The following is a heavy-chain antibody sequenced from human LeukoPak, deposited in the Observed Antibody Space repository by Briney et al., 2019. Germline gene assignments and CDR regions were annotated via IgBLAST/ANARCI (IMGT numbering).Heavy chain of an antibody. CDR1: GFTFNAYS. D-gene: IGHD5-18*01. Sequence: GGSLRLSCAASGFTFNAYSMHWVRQAPGKGLEWVALISFDGGNKFYADSVKGRFTISRDNSKNTLSLQMNSLRVEDTAVYYCAKDDSKIQPFDYWGQGTLVTVSS. CDR2: ISFDGGNK. CDR3: AKDDSKIQPFDY. V-gene: IGHV3-30-3*01. J-gene: IGHJ4*02.